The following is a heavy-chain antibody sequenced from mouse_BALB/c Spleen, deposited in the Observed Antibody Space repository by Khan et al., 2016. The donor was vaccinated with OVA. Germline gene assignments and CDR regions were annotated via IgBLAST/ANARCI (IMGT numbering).Heavy chain of an antibody. J-gene: IGHJ3*01. CDR1: GYTFTDFT. Sequence: QIQLVQSGAELVRPGVSVKISCKGSGYTFTDFTLHWVKQSHAMSLEWIGVISTYYGDATYNQRFKDKATMTVDKSSRTAYMELARLTSEDSSIYNDTRGGGGNRFAYWGQGTLVTVSA. CDR2: ISTYYGDA. V-gene: IGHV1S137*01. CDR3: TRGGGGNRFAY.